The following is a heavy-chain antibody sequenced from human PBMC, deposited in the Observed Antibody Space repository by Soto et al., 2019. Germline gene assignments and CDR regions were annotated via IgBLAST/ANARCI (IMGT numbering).Heavy chain of an antibody. J-gene: IGHJ4*02. Sequence: GASVKVSCKASGYTFTSYAMHWVRQAPGQRLEWMGWINAGNGNTKYSQKFQGRVTITRDTSASTAYMELSSLRSEDTAVYYCAREALGTAIALYFAYWGQGTLVTVSS. CDR3: AREALGTAIALYFAY. D-gene: IGHD5-18*01. CDR2: INAGNGNT. V-gene: IGHV1-3*01. CDR1: GYTFTSYA.